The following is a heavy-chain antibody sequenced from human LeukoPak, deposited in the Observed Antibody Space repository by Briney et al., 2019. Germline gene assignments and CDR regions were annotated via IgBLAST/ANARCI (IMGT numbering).Heavy chain of an antibody. J-gene: IGHJ4*02. CDR2: ISSDESEE. D-gene: IGHD3-22*01. V-gene: IGHV3-30*18. Sequence: QTGGSLRLSCAASGFIFSSYGMHWVRQAPGKGLEWVAGISSDESEEFYVGSVKGRFITSRDSFKSMLYLQMNSLRIEDTAVYYCAKGGVSSAYHPVDYWGQGTLVTVSP. CDR3: AKGGVSSAYHPVDY. CDR1: GFIFSSYG.